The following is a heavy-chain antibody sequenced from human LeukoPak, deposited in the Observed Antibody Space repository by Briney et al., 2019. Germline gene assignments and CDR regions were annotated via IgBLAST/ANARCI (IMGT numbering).Heavy chain of an antibody. Sequence: GGSLRLSRAASGFTVSSNYMSWVRQAPGKGLEWVSVIYSGGSTYHADSVKGRFTISRDNFNNTLYLQMNSLTAEDTAVYYCASRTGYYTYYFDYWGQGTLVTVSS. CDR3: ASRTGYYTYYFDY. CDR1: GFTVSSNY. D-gene: IGHD3-22*01. V-gene: IGHV3-53*01. CDR2: IYSGGST. J-gene: IGHJ4*02.